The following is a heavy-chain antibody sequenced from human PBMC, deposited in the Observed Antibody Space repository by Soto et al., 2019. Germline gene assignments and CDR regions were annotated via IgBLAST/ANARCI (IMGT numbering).Heavy chain of an antibody. V-gene: IGHV3-48*01. CDR3: AKGARFGELLENYFDY. D-gene: IGHD3-10*01. Sequence: GGSLRLSCAASGFTFSSYSMNWVRQAPGKGLEWVSYISSSSSTIYYADSVKGRFTISRDNAKNSLYLQMNSLRAEDTALYYCAKGARFGELLENYFDYWGQGTLVTVSS. CDR2: ISSSSSTI. J-gene: IGHJ4*02. CDR1: GFTFSSYS.